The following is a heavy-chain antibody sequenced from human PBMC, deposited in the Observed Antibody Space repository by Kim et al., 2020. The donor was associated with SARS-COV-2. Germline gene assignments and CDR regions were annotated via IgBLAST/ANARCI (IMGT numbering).Heavy chain of an antibody. CDR2: ISAYNGNT. Sequence: ASVKVSCKASAYTFTSYGISWVRQAPGQGLEWMGWISAYNGNTNYAQKLQGRVTMTTDTSTSTAYMELRSLRSDDTAVYYCAREGPIMITFGGVIAPNWFXXWGQGTLVTVSS. CDR3: AREGPIMITFGGVIAPNWFXX. V-gene: IGHV1-18*01. D-gene: IGHD3-16*02. J-gene: IGHJ5*02. CDR1: AYTFTSYG.